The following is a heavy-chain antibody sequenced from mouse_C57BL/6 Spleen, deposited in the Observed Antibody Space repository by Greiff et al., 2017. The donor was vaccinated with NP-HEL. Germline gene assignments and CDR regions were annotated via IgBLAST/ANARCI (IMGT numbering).Heavy chain of an antibody. CDR3: AGFYYDYEYYFDY. CDR2: IYPGDGDT. V-gene: IGHV1-80*01. D-gene: IGHD2-4*01. J-gene: IGHJ2*01. CDR1: GYAFSSYW. Sequence: VQLQQSGAELVKPGASVKISCKASGYAFSSYWMNWVKQRPGKGLEWIGQIYPGDGDTNYNGKFKGKATLTADKSSSTAYMQLSSLTSEDSAVYYCAGFYYDYEYYFDYWGQGTTLTVSS.